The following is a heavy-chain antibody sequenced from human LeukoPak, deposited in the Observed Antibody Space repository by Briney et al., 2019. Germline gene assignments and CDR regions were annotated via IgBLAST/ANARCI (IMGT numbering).Heavy chain of an antibody. CDR3: ARSAAAGSHVPIFDL. D-gene: IGHD6-13*01. CDR1: GYTFTDYY. J-gene: IGHJ2*01. CDR2: INPHSGGT. Sequence: PEASVKVSCKASGYTFTDYYMHWVRQAPGQGLEWMGWINPHSGGTDHAQKFQGRVTMTRDTSISTAYMELGSLRSEDTAVYYCARSAAAGSHVPIFDLWGRGTLVTVSS. V-gene: IGHV1-2*02.